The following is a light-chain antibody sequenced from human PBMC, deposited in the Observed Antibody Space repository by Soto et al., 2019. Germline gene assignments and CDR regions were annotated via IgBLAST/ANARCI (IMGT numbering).Light chain of an antibody. V-gene: IGKV3-20*01. CDR3: LQYDYWPRT. J-gene: IGKJ1*01. CDR2: GAS. Sequence: EIVLTQSPGTLSLSPGERATLSCRASQSVSSNYLAWYQQKPGQAPRLLMYGASSRATAIPARFSGSGSGTEFTLTISRLESEDFAVYYCLQYDYWPRTFGQGTKVDIK. CDR1: QSVSSNY.